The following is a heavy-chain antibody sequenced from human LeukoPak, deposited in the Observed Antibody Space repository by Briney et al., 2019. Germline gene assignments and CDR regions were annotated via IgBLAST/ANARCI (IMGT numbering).Heavy chain of an antibody. Sequence: GGSLRLSCAASGFTVSSNYMSWVRQAPGKGLEWVSVIYSGGGTYYADSVKGRFTLSRDNSKNTLYLQMNSLRAEDTAVYYCARGWLRTYGGNPDAFDIWGQGTVVTVSS. D-gene: IGHD4-23*01. CDR1: GFTVSSNY. J-gene: IGHJ3*02. V-gene: IGHV3-53*01. CDR2: IYSGGGT. CDR3: ARGWLRTYGGNPDAFDI.